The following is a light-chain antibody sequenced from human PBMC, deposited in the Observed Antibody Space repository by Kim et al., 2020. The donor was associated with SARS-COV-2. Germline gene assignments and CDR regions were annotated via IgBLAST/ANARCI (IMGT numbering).Light chain of an antibody. V-gene: IGKV1-39*01. J-gene: IGKJ1*01. CDR2: AAS. CDR1: QSISNY. CDR3: QQTYSTPQT. Sequence: DIQMTQSPSSLSASVGDRVTITCRASQSISNYVNWYQQKPGKAPNLLIYAASSLQSGVPSRFSGSGSGTDFTLTISSLQPEDFATYYCQQTYSTPQTFGQGTKAEIK.